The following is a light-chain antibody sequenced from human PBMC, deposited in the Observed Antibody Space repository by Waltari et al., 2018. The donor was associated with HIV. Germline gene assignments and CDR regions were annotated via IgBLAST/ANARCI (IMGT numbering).Light chain of an antibody. CDR1: RTVFYNVNNLNY. J-gene: IGKJ4*01. Sequence: DIVMTQSPDSLTVSLGERATINCKSSRTVFYNVNNLNYLAWYQQKTGQSPNVLIYWASTRQSGVPDRFSASGSGTNFSLTISSLQAADVAVYYCQQYYTVRPTFGGGTKVEIK. CDR3: QQYYTVRPT. CDR2: WAS. V-gene: IGKV4-1*01.